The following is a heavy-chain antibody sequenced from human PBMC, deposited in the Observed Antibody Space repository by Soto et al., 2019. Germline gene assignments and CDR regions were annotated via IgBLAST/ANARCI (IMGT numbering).Heavy chain of an antibody. D-gene: IGHD6-19*01. CDR2: VSYDGADK. CDR3: ARPYSIAWYYAFDL. CDR1: GFTFSSYT. J-gene: IGHJ3*01. V-gene: IGHV3-30-3*01. Sequence: QVQLVESGGGVVQPGRSLRLSCAASGFTFSSYTMHWVRQAPGKGLEWVAVVSYDGADKSYADSVKGRFTISRDDSIKTLYLHVDSLRAEDTAIYYCARPYSIAWYYAFDLWGQGTMVTVSS.